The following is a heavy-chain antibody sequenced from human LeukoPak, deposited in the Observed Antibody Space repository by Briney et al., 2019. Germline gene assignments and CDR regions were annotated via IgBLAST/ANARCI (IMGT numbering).Heavy chain of an antibody. CDR1: GFNFSSYN. J-gene: IGHJ4*02. CDR3: ARSKVAGTSDY. D-gene: IGHD6-19*01. V-gene: IGHV3-21*01. Sequence: PGGSLGLSCAASGFNFSSYNMNWVRQAPGKGLEWVSTISTSSSYIYYADSVKGRFTISRDNGKNSLYLQMSSLRAGDTAVYYCARSKVAGTSDYWGQGTLVAVSS. CDR2: ISTSSSYI.